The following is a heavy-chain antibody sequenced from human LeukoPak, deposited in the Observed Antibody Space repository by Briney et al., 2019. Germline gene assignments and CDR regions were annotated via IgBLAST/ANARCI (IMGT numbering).Heavy chain of an antibody. V-gene: IGHV1-8*03. CDR2: MNPNSGNT. D-gene: IGHD4-17*01. J-gene: IGHJ4*02. CDR1: GYTFTSYD. CDR3: ARGLGGGSHYGDYSQYYFDY. Sequence: ASVKVSCKASGYTFTSYDINWVRQATGQGLEWMGWMNPNSGNTGYAQKFQGRVTITRNTSISTAYMELSSLRSEDTAVYYCARGLGGGSHYGDYSQYYFDYWGQGTLVTVSS.